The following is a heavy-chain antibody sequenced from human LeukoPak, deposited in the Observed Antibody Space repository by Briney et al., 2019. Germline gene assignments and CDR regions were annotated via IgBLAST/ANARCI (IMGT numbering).Heavy chain of an antibody. CDR1: GGSFSGYY. D-gene: IGHD3-10*01. V-gene: IGHV4-34*01. CDR2: INHSGST. J-gene: IGHJ3*02. CDR3: ATLGDYDAFDI. Sequence: SETLPLTCAVYGGSFSGYYWSWIRQPPGKGLEWIGEINHSGSTNYNPSLKSRVTISVDTSKNQFSLKLSSVTAADTAVYYCATLGDYDAFDIWGQGTMVTVSS.